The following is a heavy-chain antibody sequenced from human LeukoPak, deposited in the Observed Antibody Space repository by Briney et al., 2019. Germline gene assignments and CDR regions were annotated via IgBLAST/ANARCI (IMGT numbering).Heavy chain of an antibody. V-gene: IGHV4-59*08. CDR2: IYYSGST. CDR3: ARGGGYASPIGY. Sequence: SETLSLTCTVSGGPISSYYWSWIRQPPGKGLEWIGYIYYSGSTNYNPSLKSRVTISVDTSKNQFSLKLSSVTAADTAVYYCARGGGYASPIGYWGQGALVTVSS. J-gene: IGHJ4*02. CDR1: GGPISSYY. D-gene: IGHD5-12*01.